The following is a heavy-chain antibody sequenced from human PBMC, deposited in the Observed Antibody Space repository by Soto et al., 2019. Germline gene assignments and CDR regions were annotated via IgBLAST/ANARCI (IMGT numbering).Heavy chain of an antibody. CDR3: ARPGGGMAARPLEY. J-gene: IGHJ4*02. Sequence: QVQLVQSGGEVKKPGASVEVSCRTSGYMFTTYGMSWVRQAPGQGLEWMAWISAYNGNKKYAQKFQGRVTMTTDTSTSTVSMELRNLTSADPGPYFCARPGGGMAARPLEYWCQGTLVTVSS. CDR1: GYMFTTYG. V-gene: IGHV1-18*04. CDR2: ISAYNGNK. D-gene: IGHD6-6*01.